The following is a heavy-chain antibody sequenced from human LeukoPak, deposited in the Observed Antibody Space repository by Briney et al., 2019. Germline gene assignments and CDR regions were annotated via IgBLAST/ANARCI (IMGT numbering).Heavy chain of an antibody. CDR3: ARRAFTVNWGFDY. J-gene: IGHJ4*02. V-gene: IGHV4-59*08. D-gene: IGHD7-27*01. CDR2: IYNSGNT. Sequence: SETLSLTCTVSGGSINSDYWGWIRQSPGKGLEWIGYIYNSGNTNYKSSLRSRVTISLDTSKNQFSLNLSSVTAADTAVYYCARRAFTVNWGFDYWGQGTLVTVSS. CDR1: GGSINSDY.